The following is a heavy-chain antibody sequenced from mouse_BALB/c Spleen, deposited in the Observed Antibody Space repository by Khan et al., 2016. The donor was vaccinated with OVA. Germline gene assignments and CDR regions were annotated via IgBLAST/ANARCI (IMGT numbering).Heavy chain of an antibody. CDR1: GFTFSDYG. J-gene: IGHJ3*01. D-gene: IGHD1-2*01. CDR2: ISDLAYSI. V-gene: IGHV5-15*02. CDR3: ARGGGTAPFAY. Sequence: EVKLLESGGGLVQPGGSRKLSCAASGFTFSDYGMAWVRQAPGKGPEWVAFISDLAYSIYYADTVTGRFTISRENVKNTLYLEMSSLRSEDTAIYYCARGGGTAPFAYWGQGTLVTVSA.